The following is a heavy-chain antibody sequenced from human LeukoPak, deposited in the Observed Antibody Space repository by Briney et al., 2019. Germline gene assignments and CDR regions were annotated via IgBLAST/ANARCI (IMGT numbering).Heavy chain of an antibody. CDR2: ISWNSGSI. J-gene: IGHJ2*01. V-gene: IGHV3-9*01. Sequence: PGGSLRLSCAASGFTFDDYAMHWVRQAPGKGLEGGSGISWNSGSIGYADSVKGRFTISRDNAKNSLYLQMNSLRAEDTALYYCAKGGDGSGSYTELYWYFDLWGRGTLVTVSS. CDR1: GFTFDDYA. CDR3: AKGGDGSGSYTELYWYFDL. D-gene: IGHD3-10*01.